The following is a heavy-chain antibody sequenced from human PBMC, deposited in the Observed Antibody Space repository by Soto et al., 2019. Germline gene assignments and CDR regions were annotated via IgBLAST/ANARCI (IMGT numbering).Heavy chain of an antibody. D-gene: IGHD2-15*01. CDR1: GYTFTSYA. CDR2: INAGNGNT. V-gene: IGHV1-3*01. Sequence: QVQLVQSGAEVKKPGASVKVSCKASGYTFTSYAMHWVRQAPGQRLEWMGWINAGNGNTKYSQKFQGRVTITRDTSASTAYMELSSLRSEDTAVYYCARGPRYCSGGSCNWFDPSGQGTLVTVSS. CDR3: ARGPRYCSGGSCNWFDP. J-gene: IGHJ5*02.